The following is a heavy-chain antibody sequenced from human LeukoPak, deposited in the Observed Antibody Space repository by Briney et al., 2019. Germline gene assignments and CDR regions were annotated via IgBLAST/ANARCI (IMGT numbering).Heavy chain of an antibody. CDR2: ISSSGSTI. J-gene: IGHJ3*02. CDR3: ARSKVVYPALRDAFDI. CDR1: GFTFSSYE. D-gene: IGHD2-8*02. Sequence: GGSLRLSCAASGFTFSSYEMNWVRQAPGKGLEWVSYISSSGSTIYYADSVKGRFIISRDNAKNSLYLQMNSLRAEDTAVYYCARSKVVYPALRDAFDIWGQGTMVTVSS. V-gene: IGHV3-48*03.